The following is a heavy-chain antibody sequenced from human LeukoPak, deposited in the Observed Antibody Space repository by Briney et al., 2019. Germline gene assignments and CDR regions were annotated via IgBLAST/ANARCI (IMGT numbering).Heavy chain of an antibody. CDR3: AIDTVYYDPPSY. CDR2: SDPENGKT. D-gene: IGHD3-16*01. CDR1: GYIFTELS. Sequence: ASVKVSCKVSGYIFTELSMHWVRQSPGKGLECMGGSDPENGKTVYAQNFQGRVTMTEDTSADTAYMELSSLRSEDTAVYYCAIDTVYYDPPSYWGQGTLVTVSS. J-gene: IGHJ4*01. V-gene: IGHV1-24*01.